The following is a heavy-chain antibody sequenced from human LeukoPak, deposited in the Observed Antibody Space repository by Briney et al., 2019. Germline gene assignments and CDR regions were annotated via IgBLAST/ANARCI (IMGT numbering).Heavy chain of an antibody. V-gene: IGHV4-30-2*01. J-gene: IGHJ6*03. CDR2: IYHSGST. CDR3: AREQVVPAAMTYYYYYMDV. CDR1: GGSISSGGYY. Sequence: SETLSLTCTVSGGSISSGGYYWSWIRQPPGKGLEWIGYIYHSGSTYYNPSLKSRVTISVDRSKNQFSLKLSSVTAADTAVYYCAREQVVPAAMTYYYYYMDVWGKGTTVTVSS. D-gene: IGHD2-2*01.